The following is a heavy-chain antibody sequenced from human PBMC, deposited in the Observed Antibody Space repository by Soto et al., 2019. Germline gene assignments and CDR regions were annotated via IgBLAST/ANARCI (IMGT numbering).Heavy chain of an antibody. CDR3: ATAWITMVRGVIISTGVFDY. D-gene: IGHD3-10*01. Sequence: GASVKVSCKVSGYTLTELSMHWVRQAPGKGXEWMGGFDPEDGETIYAQKFQGRVTMTEDTSTDTAYMELSSLRSEDTAVYYCATAWITMVRGVIISTGVFDYWGQGTLVTVSS. CDR2: FDPEDGET. CDR1: GYTLTELS. V-gene: IGHV1-24*01. J-gene: IGHJ4*02.